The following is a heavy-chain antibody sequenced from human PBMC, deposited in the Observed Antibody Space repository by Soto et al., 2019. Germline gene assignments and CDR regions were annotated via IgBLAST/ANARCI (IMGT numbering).Heavy chain of an antibody. CDR1: GGSMSSDY. Sequence: SETLSLTCIVSGGSMSSDYWSWIRRPAGKGLEWIGRIHSTGRTNYNPSLKSRITMSFDTSNNQFSLNLGSVTGADTAVYSCAREDVPGTYRFDSWGQGSLVTVSS. J-gene: IGHJ4*02. CDR3: AREDVPGTYRFDS. CDR2: IHSTGRT. V-gene: IGHV4-4*07. D-gene: IGHD3-16*02.